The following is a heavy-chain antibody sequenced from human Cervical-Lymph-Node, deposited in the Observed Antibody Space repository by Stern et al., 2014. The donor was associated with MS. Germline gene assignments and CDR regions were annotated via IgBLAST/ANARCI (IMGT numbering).Heavy chain of an antibody. CDR3: AKDRGSGWPLDY. CDR1: GFTFSTYG. Sequence: VQLVESGGGVVQPGRSLRLSCAGSGFTFSTYGMHWVRQATGKGLEWVACISSYVKNEDYVDSVKGRFTISRDNSKNTLYLQMNSLRAEDTAVYYCAKDRGSGWPLDYWGQGTLVTVS. D-gene: IGHD6-19*01. J-gene: IGHJ4*02. CDR2: ISSYVKNE. V-gene: IGHV3-30*18.